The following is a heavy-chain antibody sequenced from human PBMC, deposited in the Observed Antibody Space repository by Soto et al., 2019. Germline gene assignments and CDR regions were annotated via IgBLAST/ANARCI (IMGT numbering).Heavy chain of an antibody. CDR2: INWNSCSI. D-gene: IGHD1-26*01. Sequence: EVQLVESGGGLVQPGRSLRLSCAASGFTFDDYAMHWVRQVPGKGLEWVSGINWNSCSIGYADSVKGRFAISRDNPTNSQHLQMNSQRAEDTAFYYCVKDESINSYSGHFRQWGQGTLVTVSS. J-gene: IGHJ1*01. V-gene: IGHV3-9*01. CDR1: GFTFDDYA. CDR3: VKDESINSYSGHFRQ.